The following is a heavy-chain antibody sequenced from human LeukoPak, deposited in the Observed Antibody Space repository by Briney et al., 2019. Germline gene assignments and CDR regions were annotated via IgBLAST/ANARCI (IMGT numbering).Heavy chain of an antibody. J-gene: IGHJ4*02. V-gene: IGHV3-23*01. CDR1: GFTFSSYA. D-gene: IGHD6-13*01. Sequence: GGSLRLSCAASGFTFSSYAMSWVRQAPGKGLEWVSAISGSGGSTYYADSVKGRFTISRDNSKNTLYLQMNSLRAEDTAVYYYSKAGSLRAAAVLLPGYWGQGTLVTVSS. CDR3: SKAGSLRAAAVLLPGY. CDR2: ISGSGGST.